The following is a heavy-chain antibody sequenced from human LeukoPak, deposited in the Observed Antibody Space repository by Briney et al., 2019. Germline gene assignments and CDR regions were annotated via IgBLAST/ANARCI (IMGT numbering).Heavy chain of an antibody. Sequence: GGSLRLSCAASGFTFSSYAMSWVRQAPGKGLEWVSAISGSGGSTYYADSVKGRFTISRDNSKSTLYLQMNSLRAEDTAVYYCAKDHGYSYGYASDYWGQGTLVTVSS. V-gene: IGHV3-23*01. CDR2: ISGSGGST. D-gene: IGHD5-18*01. CDR3: AKDHGYSYGYASDY. CDR1: GFTFSSYA. J-gene: IGHJ4*02.